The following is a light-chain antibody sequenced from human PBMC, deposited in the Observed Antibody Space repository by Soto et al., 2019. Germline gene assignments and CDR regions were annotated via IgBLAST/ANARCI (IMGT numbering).Light chain of an antibody. Sequence: QSALTQPPSASGSPGQSVTISCTGTSSDVGGYNYISWYQHHPGKAPKLMIYEVSQRPSGVPDRFSGSKSGNSASLTVSGLPAEDEADYYCTSYAGSNNRGVFGSGTKLTVL. CDR1: SSDVGGYNY. J-gene: IGLJ1*01. CDR3: TSYAGSNNRGV. V-gene: IGLV2-8*01. CDR2: EVS.